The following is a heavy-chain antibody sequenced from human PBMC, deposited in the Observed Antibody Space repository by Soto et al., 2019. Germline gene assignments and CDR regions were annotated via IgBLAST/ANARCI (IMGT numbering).Heavy chain of an antibody. Sequence: SVKVSCKASGFTFTSSAVQGVRQARGQRLEWIGWIVVGSGNTNYAQKFQERVTITRDMSTSTAYMELSSLRSEDTAVYYCAADYGYSSLSGTFDIWGQGTMVTVSS. CDR2: IVVGSGNT. V-gene: IGHV1-58*01. J-gene: IGHJ3*02. CDR3: AADYGYSSLSGTFDI. CDR1: GFTFTSSA. D-gene: IGHD6-6*01.